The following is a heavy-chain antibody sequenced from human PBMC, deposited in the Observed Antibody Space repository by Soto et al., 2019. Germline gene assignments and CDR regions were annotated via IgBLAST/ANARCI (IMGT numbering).Heavy chain of an antibody. D-gene: IGHD3-22*01. V-gene: IGHV1-8*01. CDR3: ARDKSSGYDY. CDR1: GYTFTSYD. J-gene: IGHJ4*02. CDR2: MNPNSGNT. Sequence: EASVKVSCKASGYTFTSYDINWVRQATGQGLEWMGWMNPNSGNTGYAQKFQGRVTMTRDTSTSTVYMELSSLRSEDTAVYYCARDKSSGYDYWGQGTLVTVSS.